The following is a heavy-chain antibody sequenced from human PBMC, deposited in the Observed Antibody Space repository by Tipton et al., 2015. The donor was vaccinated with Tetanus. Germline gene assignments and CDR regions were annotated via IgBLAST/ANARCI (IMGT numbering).Heavy chain of an antibody. J-gene: IGHJ4*02. V-gene: IGHV1-69*01. CDR3: ARGHSPLYNWNFGYFDF. CDR2: ITPVFGTP. D-gene: IGHD1-7*01. CDR1: GITFVEYS. Sequence: QSGAEVKKPGSSVKVSCKASGITFVEYSVAWVRQAPGQGLEWTGGITPVFGTPTYAQKFQDRVTITADESTKTAYMELSSLTSDDTAVYFCARGHSPLYNWNFGYFDFWGQGTLVTVSS.